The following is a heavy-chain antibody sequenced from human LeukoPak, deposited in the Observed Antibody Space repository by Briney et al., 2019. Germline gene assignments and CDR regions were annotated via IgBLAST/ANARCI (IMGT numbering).Heavy chain of an antibody. D-gene: IGHD3-3*01. CDR2: IYYSGST. CDR3: ARVGRRLEWSGYYMDV. Sequence: SETLSLTCTVSGGSISSYYWSWIRQPPGKGLEWIGYIYYSGSTNYNPSLKSRVTTSVDTSKNQFSLKLSSVTAADTAVYCCARVGRRLEWSGYYMDVWGKGTTVTVSS. CDR1: GGSISSYY. J-gene: IGHJ6*03. V-gene: IGHV4-59*01.